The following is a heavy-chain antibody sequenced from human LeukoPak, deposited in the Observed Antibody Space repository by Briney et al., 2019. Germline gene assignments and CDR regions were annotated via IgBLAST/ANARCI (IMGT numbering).Heavy chain of an antibody. Sequence: SETPSLTCAVYGGSFSGYYWSWIRQPPGKGLEWIGEINHSGSTNYNPSLKSRVTISVDTSKNQFSLKLSSVTAADTAVYYCARGRYYGSGSYIYGNWFDPWGQGTLVTVSS. CDR1: GGSFSGYY. V-gene: IGHV4-34*01. D-gene: IGHD3-10*01. CDR2: INHSGST. J-gene: IGHJ5*02. CDR3: ARGRYYGSGSYIYGNWFDP.